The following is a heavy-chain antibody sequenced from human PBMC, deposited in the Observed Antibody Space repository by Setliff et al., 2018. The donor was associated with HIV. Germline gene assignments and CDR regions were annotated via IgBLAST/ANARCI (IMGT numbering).Heavy chain of an antibody. J-gene: IGHJ4*02. CDR2: IIPIFGTA. D-gene: IGHD1-26*01. V-gene: IGHV1-69*13. Sequence: WASVKVSCKASGGTFSSYAISWVRQAPGQGLEWMGGIIPIFGTANYAQKFQGRVTITADEPTSTAYMELSSLKSEDTAVYYCATLSWGLPRGFDNWGPGTLVTVSS. CDR3: ATLSWGLPRGFDN. CDR1: GGTFSSYA.